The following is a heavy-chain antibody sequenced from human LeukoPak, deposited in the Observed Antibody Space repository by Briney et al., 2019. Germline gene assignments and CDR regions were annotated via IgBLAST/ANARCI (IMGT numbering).Heavy chain of an antibody. D-gene: IGHD5-18*01. CDR1: GGSFSGYY. CDR3: ARIGYSYGPPYDY. V-gene: IGHV4-34*01. CDR2: INHSGST. Sequence: PSETLSLTCAVYGGSFSGYYWSWIRQPPGKGLEWIGEINHSGSTNYNPSLKSRVTISVDTSKNQFSLKLSSVTAADTAVYYCARIGYSYGPPYDYWGQGTLVTVSS. J-gene: IGHJ4*02.